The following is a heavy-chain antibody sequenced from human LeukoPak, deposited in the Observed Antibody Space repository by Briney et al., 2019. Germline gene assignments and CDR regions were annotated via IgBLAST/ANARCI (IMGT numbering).Heavy chain of an antibody. CDR3: ARVQGDIAAAGSFDY. V-gene: IGHV4-38-2*02. J-gene: IGHJ4*02. CDR1: GYSISSGYY. CDR2: IYHSGST. Sequence: SETLSLTCTVSGYSISSGYYWGWIRQPPGKGLEWIGSIYHSGSTYYNPSLKSRVTISVDTSKNQFSLKLSSVTAADTAVYYCARVQGDIAAAGSFDYWGQGTLVTVSS. D-gene: IGHD6-13*01.